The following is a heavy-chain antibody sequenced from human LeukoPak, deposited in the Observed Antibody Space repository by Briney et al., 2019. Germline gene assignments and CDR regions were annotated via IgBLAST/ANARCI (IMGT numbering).Heavy chain of an antibody. J-gene: IGHJ4*02. V-gene: IGHV1-2*02. CDR3: ARDLIGGSYYMDY. CDR1: GYTFTDYY. Sequence: ASVTVSCKASGYTFTDYYMHWVRQAPGQGLEWMGWINSNSCGTNYAQNFQGRVTMTWDTSISTAYMELNRLRSDDTAVYYCARDLIGGSYYMDYWGQGTLVTVPS. D-gene: IGHD1-26*01. CDR2: INSNSCGT.